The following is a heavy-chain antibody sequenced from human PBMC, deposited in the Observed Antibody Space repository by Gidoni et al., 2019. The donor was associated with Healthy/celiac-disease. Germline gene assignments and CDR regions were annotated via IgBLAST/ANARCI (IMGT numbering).Heavy chain of an antibody. CDR2: ISYDGSNK. Sequence: GQLVESGGRVVQPRRHPKLSSAASGFTFRSYGMHWVRQAPGKGLEWVTVISYDGSNKYYADSVKGRFTISRDNSKNTLYLQMNSLRAEDTAVYYCARDSVSSVDYWGQGTLVTVSS. J-gene: IGHJ4*02. V-gene: IGHV3-33*01. CDR1: GFTFRSYG. D-gene: IGHD3-10*02. CDR3: ARDSVSSVDY.